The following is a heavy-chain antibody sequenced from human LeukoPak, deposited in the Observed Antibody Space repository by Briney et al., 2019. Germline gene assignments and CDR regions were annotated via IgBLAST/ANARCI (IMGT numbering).Heavy chain of an antibody. CDR3: TTAGYSYGRIRFDY. CDR2: IKSKTDGGTT. D-gene: IGHD5-18*01. V-gene: IGHV3-15*01. Sequence: TGGSLRLSCAASGFTFSNAWMSWVRQAPGKGLEWVGRIKSKTDGGTTDYAAPVKGRFTISRDDSKNTLYLHMNSLKTEDTAVYYCTTAGYSYGRIRFDYWGQGTLVTVSS. CDR1: GFTFSNAW. J-gene: IGHJ4*02.